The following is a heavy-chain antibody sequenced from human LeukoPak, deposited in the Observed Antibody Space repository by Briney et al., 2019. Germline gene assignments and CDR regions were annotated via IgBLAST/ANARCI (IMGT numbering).Heavy chain of an antibody. V-gene: IGHV3-21*06. J-gene: IGHJ4*02. D-gene: IGHD3-22*01. CDR2: ITGGTSHI. CDR1: GFSFSTYT. Sequence: GGSLRLSCADSGFSFSTYTMNWVRQAPGKGLEWVASITGGTSHIYYAESLKGRFTISRDDAKNLLYLQMNSLRAEDTAVYYCVRGESSGDSRFDYWGLGTLVTVSS. CDR3: VRGESSGDSRFDY.